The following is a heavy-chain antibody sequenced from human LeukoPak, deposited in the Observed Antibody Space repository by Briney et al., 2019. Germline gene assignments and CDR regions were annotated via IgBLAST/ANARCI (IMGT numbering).Heavy chain of an antibody. D-gene: IGHD1-14*01. V-gene: IGHV4-34*01. CDR2: INHSGST. CDR1: GGSLSGYY. Sequence: PETLSLTCAVYGGSLSGYYWSWIRQPPGKGLEWIGEINHSGSTNYNPSLKSRVTISVDTSKNQFSLKLSSVTAADTAVYYCARVDNTNDAFDIWGQGTMVTVSS. CDR3: ARVDNTNDAFDI. J-gene: IGHJ3*02.